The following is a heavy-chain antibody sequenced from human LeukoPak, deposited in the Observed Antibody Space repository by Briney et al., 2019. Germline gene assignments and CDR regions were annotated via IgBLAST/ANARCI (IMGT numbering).Heavy chain of an antibody. Sequence: GGSLRLSCAASGFTFRSYSMNWVRQAPGKGLEWVAGMSSDGTNKNYADFVKGRFTISRDNSKNTLYLEMNSLRPEDTAVYYCARDRGGSGSYYSDYWGQGTLVIVSS. CDR2: MSSDGTNK. CDR3: ARDRGGSGSYYSDY. V-gene: IGHV3-30*03. J-gene: IGHJ4*02. D-gene: IGHD3-10*01. CDR1: GFTFRSYS.